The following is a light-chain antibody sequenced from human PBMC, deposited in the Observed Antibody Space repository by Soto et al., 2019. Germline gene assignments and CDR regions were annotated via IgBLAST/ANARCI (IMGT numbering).Light chain of an antibody. V-gene: IGKV1-27*01. CDR3: QNYKSALGT. J-gene: IGKJ3*01. Sequence: DIQMTQSPSSLSASVGDRVTITCRASQGIRNYLAWYQQKPGRVPKLLIYAASSLHSGVPSRFSGSGSGTDFTLTISSLQPEDVATYYCQNYKSALGTFGPGTKVDIK. CDR1: QGIRNY. CDR2: AAS.